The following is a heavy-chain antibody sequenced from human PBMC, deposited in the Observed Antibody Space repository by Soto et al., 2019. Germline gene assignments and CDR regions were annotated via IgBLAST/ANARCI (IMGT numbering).Heavy chain of an antibody. V-gene: IGHV4-34*01. J-gene: IGHJ4*02. D-gene: IGHD5-18*01. Sequence: SETLSLTCAVHGGSFSGYYWSWIRQPPGKGLEWIGEINHSGSTNYNPSLKSRVTISVDTSKNQFSLKLSSVTAADTAVYYCARGVTAMVTGGYYFDYWGQGTLVTVSS. CDR2: INHSGST. CDR1: GGSFSGYY. CDR3: ARGVTAMVTGGYYFDY.